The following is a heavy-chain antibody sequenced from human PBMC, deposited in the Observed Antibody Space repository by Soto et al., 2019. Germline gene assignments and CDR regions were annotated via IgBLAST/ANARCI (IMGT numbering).Heavy chain of an antibody. Sequence: QIQLVQSGAEVKKPGASVKVSCKASGYSFTSYGITWVRQAPGQGLEWLGWITADNGNTNYAQKFQGRAGMTTDTSTNTAYMELRSLSSDDTAIYYCARVPLEWLPSSGFDYWGQGALVTVSS. CDR3: ARVPLEWLPSSGFDY. D-gene: IGHD3-3*01. J-gene: IGHJ4*02. CDR1: GYSFTSYG. V-gene: IGHV1-18*04. CDR2: ITADNGNT.